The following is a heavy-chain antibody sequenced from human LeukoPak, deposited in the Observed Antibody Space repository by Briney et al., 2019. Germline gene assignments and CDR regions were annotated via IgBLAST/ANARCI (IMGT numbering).Heavy chain of an antibody. D-gene: IGHD3-22*01. V-gene: IGHV1-69*13. Sequence: ASVKVSCKASGGTFSSYAISWVRQAPGQGLEWMGGIIPIFGTANYAQKFQGRVTITADESTSTAYMELSSLRSEDTAVYYCARAPKRFLDRGYYDSSGYYFDYWGQGTLVTVSS. CDR3: ARAPKRFLDRGYYDSSGYYFDY. CDR2: IIPIFGTA. J-gene: IGHJ4*02. CDR1: GGTFSSYA.